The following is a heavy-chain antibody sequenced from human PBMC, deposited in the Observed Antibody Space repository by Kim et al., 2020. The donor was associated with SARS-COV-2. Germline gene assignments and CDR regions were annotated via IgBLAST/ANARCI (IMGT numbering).Heavy chain of an antibody. CDR2: INHSGST. D-gene: IGHD6-19*01. V-gene: IGHV4-34*01. J-gene: IGHJ2*01. Sequence: SETLSLTCAVYGGSFSGYYWSWIRQPPGKGLEWIGEINHSGSTNYNPSLKSRVTISVDTSKNQFSLKLSSVTAADTAVYYCARVPLRPRVAGTRYWYFDLWGRGTLVTVSS. CDR3: ARVPLRPRVAGTRYWYFDL. CDR1: GGSFSGYY.